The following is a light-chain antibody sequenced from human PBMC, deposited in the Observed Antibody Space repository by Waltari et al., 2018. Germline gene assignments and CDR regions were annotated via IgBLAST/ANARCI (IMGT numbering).Light chain of an antibody. CDR1: QGISSY. V-gene: IGKV1-8*01. Sequence: AIRMTQSPPSFSASTGDRVTITCRANQGISSYLAWFQQKPGKAPKLLIYAASTLQTGVPSRFSGSGSGTDFTLTISCLQSEDLATYYCQQYYTFPFTFGPGTKV. CDR3: QQYYTFPFT. J-gene: IGKJ3*01. CDR2: AAS.